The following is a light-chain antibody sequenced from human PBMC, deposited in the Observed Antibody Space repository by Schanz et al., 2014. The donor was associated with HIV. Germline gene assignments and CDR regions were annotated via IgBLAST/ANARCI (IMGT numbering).Light chain of an antibody. CDR3: QQYDNFPPSIT. J-gene: IGKJ5*01. Sequence: DIQMTQSPSSLSASVGDRVTITCRASQSISTYLNWYQQKPGKAPNLLIYAASTLQSGVPSRFSGSGSGTDFTFTISSLQPEDIATYYCQQYDNFPPSITFGQGTRLEIK. CDR1: QSISTY. CDR2: AAS. V-gene: IGKV1-33*01.